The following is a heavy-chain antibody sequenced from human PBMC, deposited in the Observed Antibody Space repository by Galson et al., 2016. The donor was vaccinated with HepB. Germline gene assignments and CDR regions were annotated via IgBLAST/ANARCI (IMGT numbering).Heavy chain of an antibody. CDR2: LSYDGSNE. D-gene: IGHD2-15*01. J-gene: IGHJ5*02. CDR3: ASEILGHCSGVSCYTGYH. CDR1: GFTFSRYV. V-gene: IGHV3-30-3*01. Sequence: SLRLSCAVSGFTFSRYVMYWVRQAPGKGLEWVAVLSYDGSNEYYADSGKGRFTISRDNSKNPLYLQMNSLRGEDTAVYYCASEILGHCSGVSCYTGYHCGQGTLVTVSS.